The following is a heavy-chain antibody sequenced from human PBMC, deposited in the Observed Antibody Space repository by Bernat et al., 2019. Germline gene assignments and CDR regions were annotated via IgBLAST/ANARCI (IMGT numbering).Heavy chain of an antibody. J-gene: IGHJ4*02. V-gene: IGHV3-30*18. D-gene: IGHD2-2*01. CDR2: ISYDGSNK. Sequence: QVQLVESGGGVVQPGRSLRLSCAASGFTFSSYGMHWVRQAPGKGLEWVAFISYDGSNKYYADSVKGRFTISRDNSKSTLYLQMNSLRAEDTAVYYCAQDPNIVPAATLGPRSYSFDYWGQGTLVTVSS. CDR1: GFTFSSYG. CDR3: AQDPNIVPAATLGPRSYSFDY.